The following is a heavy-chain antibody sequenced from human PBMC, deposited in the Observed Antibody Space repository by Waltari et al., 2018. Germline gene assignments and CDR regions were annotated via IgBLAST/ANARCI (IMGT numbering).Heavy chain of an antibody. D-gene: IGHD6-13*01. J-gene: IGHJ4*02. CDR1: AFTFSTHW. Sequence: EVQLVESGGGLVQPGGSLRLSCAASAFTFSTHWRHWARQAPGKGRGAVSQINTDGSITSYADSVRGRFTISRDNTKNTLFLQMNSLRAEDTAVYYCVLFSSSFLGDCWGQGTLVTVSS. CDR3: VLFSSSFLGDC. CDR2: INTDGSIT. V-gene: IGHV3-74*01.